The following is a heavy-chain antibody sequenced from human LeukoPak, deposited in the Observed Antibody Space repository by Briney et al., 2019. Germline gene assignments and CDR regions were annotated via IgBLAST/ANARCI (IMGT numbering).Heavy chain of an antibody. CDR1: GFTVSSNY. J-gene: IGHJ4*02. D-gene: IGHD6-13*01. CDR2: IYSGGST. V-gene: IGHV3-53*01. Sequence: RGSLRLSCAASGFTVSSNYMSWVRQAPGKGLEWVSVIYSGGSTYYADSVKGRFTISRDNSKNTLYLQMNSLRAEDTAVYYCARDEYGSSWYLPDYWGQGTLVTVSS. CDR3: ARDEYGSSWYLPDY.